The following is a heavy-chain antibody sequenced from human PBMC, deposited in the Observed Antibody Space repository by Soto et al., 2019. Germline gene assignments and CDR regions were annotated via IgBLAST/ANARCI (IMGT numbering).Heavy chain of an antibody. Sequence: LTCTVSGVSIHNSHSFWAWIRQPPGKGLQFIASVYHNGGAHYNSSLKSRVTISVDTANNQVSLRMRSLTAADTAFYYCRRVVDRANRHTDTDSWGQGILVTVSS. CDR2: VYHNGGA. CDR3: RRVVDRANRHTDTDS. V-gene: IGHV4-39*01. D-gene: IGHD2-21*01. CDR1: GVSIHNSHSF. J-gene: IGHJ5*01.